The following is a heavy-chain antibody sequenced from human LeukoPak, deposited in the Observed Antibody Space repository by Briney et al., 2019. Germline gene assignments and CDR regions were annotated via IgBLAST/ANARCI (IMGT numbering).Heavy chain of an antibody. J-gene: IGHJ4*02. D-gene: IGHD1-26*01. Sequence: ASVKVSCKASGYTFTGYHMHWVRQAPGQGLEWMGWINPNSGDTSYTQKFQGRVTTTGDTSISTAYMELNRLSSDDTAVYYCARDGSLDYWGQGTLVTVSS. CDR1: GYTFTGYH. V-gene: IGHV1-2*02. CDR2: INPNSGDT. CDR3: ARDGSLDY.